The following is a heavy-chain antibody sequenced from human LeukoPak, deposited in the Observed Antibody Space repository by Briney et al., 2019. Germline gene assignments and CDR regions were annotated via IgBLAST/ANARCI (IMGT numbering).Heavy chain of an antibody. Sequence: SETLSLTCAVYGGSFSGYYWSWIRQPPGKGLEWIGEINHSGSTNYNPSLKSRVTISVDTSKDQFSLKLSSVTAADMAVYYCATLPAGTSYLGPGTLLYWGQGTLVTVSS. CDR1: GGSFSGYY. J-gene: IGHJ4*02. CDR2: INHSGST. CDR3: ATLPAGTSYLGPGTLLY. V-gene: IGHV4-34*01. D-gene: IGHD6-13*01.